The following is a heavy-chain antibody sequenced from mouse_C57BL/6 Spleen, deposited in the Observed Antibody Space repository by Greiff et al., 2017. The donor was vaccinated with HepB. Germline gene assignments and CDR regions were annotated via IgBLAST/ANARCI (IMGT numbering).Heavy chain of an antibody. CDR1: GFSFNTYA. J-gene: IGHJ4*01. Sequence: EVMLVESGGGLVQPKGSLKLSCAASGFSFNTYAMNWVRQAPGKGLEWVARIRSKSNNYATYYADSVKDRFTISRDDSESMLYLQMNNLKTEDTAMYYCVILREIYAMDYWGQGTSVTVSS. CDR2: IRSKSNNYAT. CDR3: VILREIYAMDY. D-gene: IGHD3-3*01. V-gene: IGHV10-1*01.